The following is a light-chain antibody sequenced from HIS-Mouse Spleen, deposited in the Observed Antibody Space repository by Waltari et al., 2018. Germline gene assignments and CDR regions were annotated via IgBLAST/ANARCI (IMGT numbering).Light chain of an antibody. CDR1: ALPKKS. CDR3: YSTDSSGNHRGV. CDR2: EDS. J-gene: IGLJ2*01. Sequence: SYELTQPPSVSVSPGQTARITCSGDALPKKSAYWYQQKSGQAPGLVIYEDSKRPSGIPERFSGSSSGTMATLTISGAQVEDEADYYCYSTDSSGNHRGVFGGGTKLTVL. V-gene: IGLV3-10*01.